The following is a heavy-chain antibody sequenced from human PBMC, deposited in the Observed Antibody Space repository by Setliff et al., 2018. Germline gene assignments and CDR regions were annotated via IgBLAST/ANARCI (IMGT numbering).Heavy chain of an antibody. CDR1: GGTFINYA. D-gene: IGHD7-27*01. J-gene: IGHJ4*02. V-gene: IGHV1-69*13. Sequence: SVKVSCKASGGTFINYAISWVRQAPGQGLEWMGGIIPIFGTANYAQKFQGRVTITADESTSTAYMELNSLRSEDTAVYYYARGWAALGIIGYWGQGTLVTVSS. CDR2: IIPIFGTA. CDR3: ARGWAALGIIGY.